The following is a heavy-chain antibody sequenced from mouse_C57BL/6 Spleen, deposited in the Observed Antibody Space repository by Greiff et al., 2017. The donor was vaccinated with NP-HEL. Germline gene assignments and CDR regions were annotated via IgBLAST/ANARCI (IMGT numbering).Heavy chain of an antibody. J-gene: IGHJ2*01. Sequence: DVMLVESGEGLVKPGGSLKLSCAASGFTFSSYAMSWVRQTPEKRLEWVAYISSGGDYIYYADTVKGRFTISRDNARNTLYLQMSSLKSEDTAMYYCTSDEDDDCDYWGQGTTLTVSS. D-gene: IGHD2-12*01. CDR2: ISSGGDYI. CDR1: GFTFSSYA. V-gene: IGHV5-9-1*02. CDR3: TSDEDDDCDY.